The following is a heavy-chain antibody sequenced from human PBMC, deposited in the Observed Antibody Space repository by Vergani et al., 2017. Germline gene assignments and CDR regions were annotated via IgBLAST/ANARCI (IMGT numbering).Heavy chain of an antibody. J-gene: IGHJ4*02. D-gene: IGHD2-2*01. Sequence: EVQLVESGGGLVQPGGSLRLSCAVPGFTFSTYWMSWVRQAPGKGLEWVANIKRDGSEKFYVDSVKGRFTISRDNAQNSLYLQMNSLRAEDTAVYYCARGYLIDHWGQGTLVTVSS. CDR3: ARGYLIDH. CDR2: IKRDGSEK. V-gene: IGHV3-7*03. CDR1: GFTFSTYW.